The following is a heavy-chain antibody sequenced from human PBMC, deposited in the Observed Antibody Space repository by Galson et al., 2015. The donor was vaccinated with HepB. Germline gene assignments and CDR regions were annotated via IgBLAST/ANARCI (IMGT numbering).Heavy chain of an antibody. Sequence: CAITGDSVSSNSAAWNWIRQSPSRGLEWLGRTYYRSKWYNNYAVSVKSRIPINPDTTKNQFSLQLNSVTPEDTAVYYCTRGDLEMTYWGQGTLVTVSS. D-gene: IGHD1-1*01. V-gene: IGHV6-1*01. CDR3: TRGDLEMTY. J-gene: IGHJ4*02. CDR1: GDSVSSNSAA. CDR2: TYYRSKWYN.